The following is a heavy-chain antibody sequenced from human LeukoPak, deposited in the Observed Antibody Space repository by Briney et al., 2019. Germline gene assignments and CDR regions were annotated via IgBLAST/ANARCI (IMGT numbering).Heavy chain of an antibody. V-gene: IGHV4-59*01. D-gene: IGHD4-17*01. CDR3: ARVASDYGDYAPDH. CDR1: GGSISSYY. CDR2: IYYSGST. Sequence: KSSETLSLTCTVSGGSISSYYWSWIRQPPGKGLEWIGYIYYSGSTNYNPPLKSRVTISVDTSKNQFSLKLSSVTAADTAVYYCARVASDYGDYAPDHWGQGTLVTVSS. J-gene: IGHJ4*02.